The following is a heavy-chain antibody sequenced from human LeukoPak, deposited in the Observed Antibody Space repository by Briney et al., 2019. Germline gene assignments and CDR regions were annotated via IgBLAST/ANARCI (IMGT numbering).Heavy chain of an antibody. Sequence: GGSLRLSCAASGFTVSSNYMRWVRQAPGKGLEWVSVIYRGGSTYYADSVKGRFTISRDDSKNTLYLQMNSLRAEDTALYYCAREAVVVVAATPAYYYGMDVWGQGTTVTVSS. V-gene: IGHV3-53*01. CDR3: AREAVVVVAATPAYYYGMDV. D-gene: IGHD2-15*01. CDR2: IYRGGST. J-gene: IGHJ6*02. CDR1: GFTVSSNY.